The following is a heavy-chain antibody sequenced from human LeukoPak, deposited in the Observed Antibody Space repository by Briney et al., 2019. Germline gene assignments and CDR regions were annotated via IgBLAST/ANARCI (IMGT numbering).Heavy chain of an antibody. CDR2: ISGSSDSI. D-gene: IGHD6-19*01. J-gene: IGHJ4*02. V-gene: IGHV3-48*04. Sequence: GGSLRLSCVASGFTFSDQSMNWVRQVPGKGLEWLSYISGSSDSIDYADSVKGRFAISRDNAKNSLYLQMDSLRAEDTAVYYCARGPASGVWLIDYWGQGILVTVSS. CDR3: ARGPASGVWLIDY. CDR1: GFTFSDQS.